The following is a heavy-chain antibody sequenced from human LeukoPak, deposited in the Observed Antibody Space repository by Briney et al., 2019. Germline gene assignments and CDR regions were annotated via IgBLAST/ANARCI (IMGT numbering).Heavy chain of an antibody. D-gene: IGHD1-14*01. J-gene: IGHJ6*03. V-gene: IGHV3-21*01. CDR2: IGSSSSFI. Sequence: GGSLRLSCAASGFTFSSYSMNWVRQAPGKGLEWVSSIGSSSSFIYYADSVKGRFTISRDNAKNSLYLQMNSLRAEDTAVYYCTRDSITTHYYYYYMDVWGKGTTVTISS. CDR3: TRDSITTHYYYYYMDV. CDR1: GFTFSSYS.